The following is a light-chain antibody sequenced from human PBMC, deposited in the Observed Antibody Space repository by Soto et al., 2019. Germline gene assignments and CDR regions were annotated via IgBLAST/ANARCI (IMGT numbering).Light chain of an antibody. CDR2: WAS. Sequence: DIVMTRSPDSLAVSLGERATINCKSSQSVLYSSNNNNYLAWYQHKPGQPPKLLIYWASTRESGVPDRFSGSGSGTDFTLTVSSLQAEDVAVYYCQQYYSNPLTFGQGTKLEIK. J-gene: IGKJ2*01. V-gene: IGKV4-1*01. CDR3: QQYYSNPLT. CDR1: QSVLYSSNNNNY.